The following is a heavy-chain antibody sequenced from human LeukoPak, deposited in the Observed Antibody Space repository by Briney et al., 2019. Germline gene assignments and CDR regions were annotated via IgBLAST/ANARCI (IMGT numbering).Heavy chain of an antibody. V-gene: IGHV4-39*01. D-gene: IGHD3-22*01. Sequence: KTSETLSLTCTVSGGSIIGSTSYWGWIRQPPGKGLDWIGIINYSGSTYYNPSLRSRVTISVDTSKNQFSLKLNSVTASDTAVYYCARGYDYWGQGTLVTVSS. CDR3: ARGYDY. CDR2: INYSGST. CDR1: GGSIIGSTSY. J-gene: IGHJ4*02.